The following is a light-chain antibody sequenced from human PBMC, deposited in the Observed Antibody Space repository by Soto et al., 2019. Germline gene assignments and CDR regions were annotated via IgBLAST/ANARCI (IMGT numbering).Light chain of an antibody. Sequence: DIQMTQSPSTLSASIGDTVTITCRASQSISRWLAWYQQKPEKAPKLLIYDTSNLESGVPPRFSGSGSGTEFTLTISSLQPDDFATYFCQQYNSYWTFGQGTKVEIK. CDR2: DTS. J-gene: IGKJ1*01. CDR3: QQYNSYWT. CDR1: QSISRW. V-gene: IGKV1-5*01.